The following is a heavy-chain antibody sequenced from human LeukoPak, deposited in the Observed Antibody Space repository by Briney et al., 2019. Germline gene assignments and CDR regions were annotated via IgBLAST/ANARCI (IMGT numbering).Heavy chain of an antibody. J-gene: IGHJ3*02. V-gene: IGHV1-46*01. Sequence: ASVKVSCKASGFTFINYYMHWVRQAPGQGLEWLGIINLSGGSTHYPQKFQDRVTMTRDTSTSTVYMELSSLRSEDTAVYYCARGGGGRYSSGWYDDAFDIWGQGTMVTVSS. D-gene: IGHD6-19*01. CDR1: GFTFINYY. CDR2: INLSGGST. CDR3: ARGGGGRYSSGWYDDAFDI.